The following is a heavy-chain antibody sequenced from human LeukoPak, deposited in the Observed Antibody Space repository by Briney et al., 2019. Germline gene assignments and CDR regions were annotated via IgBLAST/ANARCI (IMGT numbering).Heavy chain of an antibody. CDR1: GFTFSSYG. D-gene: IGHD3-22*01. Sequence: GGSLRLSCAASGFTFSSYGMHWVRQAPGKGLEWVAVISYDGSNKYYADSVKGRFTISRDNSKNTLYLQMNSLRAEDTAVYYCAKDYYDSSGPDYWGQGTLVTVSS. V-gene: IGHV3-30*18. J-gene: IGHJ4*02. CDR2: ISYDGSNK. CDR3: AKDYYDSSGPDY.